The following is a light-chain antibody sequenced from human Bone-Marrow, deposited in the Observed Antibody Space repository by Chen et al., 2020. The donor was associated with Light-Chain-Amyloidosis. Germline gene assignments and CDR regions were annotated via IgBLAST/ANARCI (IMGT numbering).Light chain of an antibody. Sequence: SYVLTQPSSVSGAPGQTATIACGGKNIGSTSVHWYQQTPGQAPLLVVYDDSDRPSGIPERLSGSNSGNTATLTIGRVEDGDEAEYYCQVWDRSSDRPVFGGGTKLTVL. CDR2: DDS. V-gene: IGLV3-21*02. CDR3: QVWDRSSDRPV. J-gene: IGLJ3*02. CDR1: NIGSTS.